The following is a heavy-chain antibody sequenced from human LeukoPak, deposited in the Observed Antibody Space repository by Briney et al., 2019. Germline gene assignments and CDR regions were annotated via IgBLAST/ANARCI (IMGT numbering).Heavy chain of an antibody. D-gene: IGHD1-26*01. J-gene: IGHJ4*02. CDR3: ASSQEPHQVDY. CDR1: GYTFTSYY. CDR2: INPSGGST. Sequence: ASVKVSCKASGYTFTSYYMHWVRQAPGQGLEWMGIINPSGGSTSYAQKFQGRVTMTRDTSTSTVYMELSSLRSEDTAVYYCASSQEPHQVDYWGQGTWSPPPQ. V-gene: IGHV1-46*01.